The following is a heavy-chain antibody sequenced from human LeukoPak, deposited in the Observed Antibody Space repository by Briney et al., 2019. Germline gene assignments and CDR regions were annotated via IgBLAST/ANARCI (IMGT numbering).Heavy chain of an antibody. J-gene: IGHJ5*02. CDR1: GGSFSGYY. Sequence: SETLSLTCAVYGGSFSGYYWSWIRQPPGKGLEWIGEINHSGSTNYNPSLKSRVTISVDTSKNQFSLKLSSVTTADTAVYYCARAKFGYSGYDSEFDPWGQGTLVTVSS. V-gene: IGHV4-34*01. CDR3: ARAKFGYSGYDSEFDP. D-gene: IGHD5-12*01. CDR2: INHSGST.